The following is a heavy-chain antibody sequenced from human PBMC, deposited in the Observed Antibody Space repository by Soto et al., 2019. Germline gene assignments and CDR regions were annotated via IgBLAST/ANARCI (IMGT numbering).Heavy chain of an antibody. CDR1: GASIRSNNR. CDR2: IFHSGST. J-gene: IGHJ5*02. CDR3: ARLGAYYQSLDP. Sequence: ASETLSLTCAVSGASIRSNNRWSWVRQPPGKGLEWIGEIFHSGSTNYNPSLKTRLTISVDKSKNQFSLKLSSVTAADTAIYYYARLGAYYQSLDPWGPGTLVT. D-gene: IGHD2-21*01. V-gene: IGHV4-4*02.